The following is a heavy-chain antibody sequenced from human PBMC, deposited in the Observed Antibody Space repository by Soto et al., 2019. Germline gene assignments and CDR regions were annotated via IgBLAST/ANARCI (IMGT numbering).Heavy chain of an antibody. CDR1: GFTFNKYA. Sequence: EVQLLESGGGLVQPGGSLRLSCAASGFTFNKYAMSWVRQAPGKGLEWVSIISNSADSTEYADSVKGRITSSRDNAKDTLYLQMDSLRPEDTAICCCAKVHLHPNGDYSYLDFWGQGTLVTVSA. J-gene: IGHJ4*02. CDR2: ISNSADST. D-gene: IGHD2-8*01. V-gene: IGHV3-23*01. CDR3: AKVHLHPNGDYSYLDF.